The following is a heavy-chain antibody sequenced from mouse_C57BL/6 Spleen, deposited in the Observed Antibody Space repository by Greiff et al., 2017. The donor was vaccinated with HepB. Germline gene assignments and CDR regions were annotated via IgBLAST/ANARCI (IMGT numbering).Heavy chain of an antibody. CDR3: ARGYYGSSYYFGD. J-gene: IGHJ2*01. Sequence: QVQLQQPGAELVMPGASVKLSCKASGYTFTSYWMHWVKQRPGQGLEWIGEIDPSDSYTKYNQKFKGKFTLTVEKSSSTAYMQLSSLTSEDSAVYYCARGYYGSSYYFGDWGQGTTLTVSS. CDR1: GYTFTSYW. V-gene: IGHV1-69*01. CDR2: IDPSDSYT. D-gene: IGHD1-1*01.